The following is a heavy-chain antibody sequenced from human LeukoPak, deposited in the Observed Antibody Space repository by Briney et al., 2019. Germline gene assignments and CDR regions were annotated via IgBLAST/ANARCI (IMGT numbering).Heavy chain of an antibody. CDR3: ASRPLYYYDSSGYSD. J-gene: IGHJ4*02. D-gene: IGHD3-22*01. Sequence: ETLSLTCTVSGDPITSDHYWTWIRQPPGKGLEWIGSIYYSGSTYYNPSLKSRVTISVDTSKNQFSLKLSSVTAADTAVYYCASRPLYYYDSSGYSDWGQGTLVTVSS. CDR2: IYYSGST. CDR1: GDPITSDHY. V-gene: IGHV4-38-2*02.